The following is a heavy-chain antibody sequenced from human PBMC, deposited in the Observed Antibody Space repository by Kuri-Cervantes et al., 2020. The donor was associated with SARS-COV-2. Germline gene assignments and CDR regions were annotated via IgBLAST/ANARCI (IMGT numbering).Heavy chain of an antibody. CDR2: IYPGDSDT. J-gene: IGHJ4*02. CDR3: AIPRRDYGSGSRYGGFDY. Sequence: KVSCKGSGHSFTGYWIAWVRQMPGKGLECMGIIYPGDSDTRYSPSFQGQVTISADKSISTAYLQWASLKASDTAMYYCAIPRRDYGSGSRYGGFDYWGQGTLVTVSS. CDR1: GHSFTGYW. D-gene: IGHD3-10*01. V-gene: IGHV5-51*01.